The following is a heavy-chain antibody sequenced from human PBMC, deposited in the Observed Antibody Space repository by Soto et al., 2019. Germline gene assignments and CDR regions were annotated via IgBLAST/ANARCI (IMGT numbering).Heavy chain of an antibody. J-gene: IGHJ4*02. CDR1: GYTFTSYG. CDR2: ISAYNGNT. CDR3: ARDEDGYYDRALPSDY. Sequence: ASVKVSCKASGYTFTSYGISWVRQAPGQGFEWMGWISAYNGNTNYAQKLQGRVTMTTDTSTSTAYMELRSLRSDDTAVYYCARDEDGYYDRALPSDYWGQGTLVTVSS. D-gene: IGHD3-22*01. V-gene: IGHV1-18*01.